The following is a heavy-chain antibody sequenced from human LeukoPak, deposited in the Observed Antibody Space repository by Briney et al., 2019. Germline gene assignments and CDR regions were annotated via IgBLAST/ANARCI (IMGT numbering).Heavy chain of an antibody. J-gene: IGHJ5*02. CDR2: IYYSGTT. D-gene: IGHD5-18*01. Sequence: KSGGSLRLSCAASGFTFSNAWMSWVRQAPGKGLEWIGSIYYSGTTHYNPSLKSRVTIAVDTSKNQFSLKMKSVTAADTAIYYCARSTGYNNGNADDHWGQGTLVTISA. CDR3: ARSTGYNNGNADDH. CDR1: GFTFSNAW. V-gene: IGHV4-4*02.